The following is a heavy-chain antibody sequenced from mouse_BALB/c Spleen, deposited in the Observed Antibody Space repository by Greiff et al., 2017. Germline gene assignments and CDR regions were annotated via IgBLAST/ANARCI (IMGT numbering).Heavy chain of an antibody. D-gene: IGHD4-1*01. Sequence: QVQLKQSGAELVRPGTSVKVSCKASGYAFTSYTMHWVKQRPGQGLEWIGYINPSSGYTEYNQKFKDKTTLTADKSSSTAYMQLSSLTSEDSAVYYCARWEERYFDVWGAGTTVTVSS. CDR2: INPSSGYT. CDR3: ARWEERYFDV. J-gene: IGHJ1*01. V-gene: IGHV1-4*02. CDR1: GYAFTSYT.